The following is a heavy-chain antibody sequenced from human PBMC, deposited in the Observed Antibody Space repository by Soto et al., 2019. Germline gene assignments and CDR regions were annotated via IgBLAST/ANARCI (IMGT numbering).Heavy chain of an antibody. J-gene: IGHJ6*02. Sequence: QVQLVQSGAEVKKPGSSVKVSCKASGDTDTNYVISWVRQAPGQGLEWMGGIFPKFGTTYSAQKLQDRLTITADESTSTVYMQLSSLRLADTAVYSGEAEMTFGEVSVVWGQWTTVTVSS. CDR1: GDTDTNYV. V-gene: IGHV1-69*01. D-gene: IGHD3-16*02. CDR2: IFPKFGTT. CDR3: EAEMTFGEVSVV.